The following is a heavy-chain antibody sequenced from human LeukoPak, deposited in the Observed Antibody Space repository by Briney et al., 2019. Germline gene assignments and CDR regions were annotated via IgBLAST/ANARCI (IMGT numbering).Heavy chain of an antibody. D-gene: IGHD3-9*01. Sequence: PEGSLRLSCAASGFTFSSYAMSWVRQAPGKGLEWVSAISGSGGSTYYADSVKGRFTISRDNSKNTLYLQMNSLRAEDTAVYYCAKGRLDWLSLDYWGQGTLVTVSS. J-gene: IGHJ4*02. V-gene: IGHV3-23*01. CDR1: GFTFSSYA. CDR3: AKGRLDWLSLDY. CDR2: ISGSGGST.